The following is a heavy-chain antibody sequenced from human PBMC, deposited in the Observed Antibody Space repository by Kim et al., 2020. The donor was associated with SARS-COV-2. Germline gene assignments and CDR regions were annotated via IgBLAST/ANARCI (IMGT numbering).Heavy chain of an antibody. Sequence: ASVKVSCKASGHTFTSYGVSWVRQAPGQGLEWVGWISANNGDTHYAQKLQGRVTLTTETSTTTSYMELRSLGSDDTAVYYCVRKQQWMAPDYWGQGTLVTVSS. D-gene: IGHD6-19*01. J-gene: IGHJ4*02. CDR1: GHTFTSYG. CDR3: VRKQQWMAPDY. V-gene: IGHV1-18*01. CDR2: ISANNGDT.